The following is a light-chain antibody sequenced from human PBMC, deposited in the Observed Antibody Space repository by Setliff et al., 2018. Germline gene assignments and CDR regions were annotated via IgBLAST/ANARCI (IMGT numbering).Light chain of an antibody. Sequence: EIVLTQSPGTLSLSPGERATLSCRASQSVSSSYLAWYQQKPGQAPRLLTYGASSRATGIPDRFSGSGSGTDFTLTISRLEPEDFAVYYCQQYGSSRITFGQGTKVDIK. J-gene: IGKJ1*01. V-gene: IGKV3-20*01. CDR2: GAS. CDR3: QQYGSSRIT. CDR1: QSVSSSY.